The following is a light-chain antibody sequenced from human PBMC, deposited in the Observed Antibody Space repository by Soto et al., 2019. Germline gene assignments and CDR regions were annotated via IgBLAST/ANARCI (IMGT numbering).Light chain of an antibody. V-gene: IGLV2-14*01. CDR1: SSDVGGYNF. J-gene: IGLJ3*02. Sequence: QSVLTQPASVSGSPGQSITISCTGTSSDVGGYNFVSWYQHYPAKAPKLIIYEVSNRPSGVSARFSGSKSGNTASLTISGLQAEDEAVYYCCSYTSSRSFAWVFGGGTKVTVL. CDR3: CSYTSSRSFAWV. CDR2: EVS.